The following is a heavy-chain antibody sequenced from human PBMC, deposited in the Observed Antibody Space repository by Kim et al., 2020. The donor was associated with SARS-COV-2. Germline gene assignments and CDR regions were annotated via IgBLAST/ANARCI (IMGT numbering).Heavy chain of an antibody. V-gene: IGHV3-74*01. J-gene: IGHJ1*01. CDR3: ASYFTELELHEYFQH. D-gene: IGHD1-7*01. Sequence: DSVKGRFTSSRDNAKNTLYLQMNSLRAEDTAVYYCASYFTELELHEYFQHWGQGTLVTVSS.